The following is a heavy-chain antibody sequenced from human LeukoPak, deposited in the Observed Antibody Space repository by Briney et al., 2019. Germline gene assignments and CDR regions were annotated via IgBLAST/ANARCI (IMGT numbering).Heavy chain of an antibody. J-gene: IGHJ3*02. CDR2: INPSGGST. CDR1: GYTFSNYN. Sequence: ASVKVSCKASGYTFSNYNIHWLRQAPGQGLEWMGIINPSGGSTSYAQKFQGRVTMTRDMSTSTVYMELSSLRSEDTAVYYCARVLGLVEMATNPNDAFDIWGQGTMVTVSS. V-gene: IGHV1-46*01. D-gene: IGHD5-24*01. CDR3: ARVLGLVEMATNPNDAFDI.